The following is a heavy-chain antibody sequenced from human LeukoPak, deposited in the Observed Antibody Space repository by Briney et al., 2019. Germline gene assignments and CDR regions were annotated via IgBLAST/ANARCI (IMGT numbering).Heavy chain of an antibody. V-gene: IGHV3-7*03. D-gene: IGHD4-23*01. CDR3: AKDSTSGVVTTDMGV. J-gene: IGHJ6*03. CDR1: GFTFSTYW. Sequence: GGSLRLSCTASGFTFSTYWMTWVRQAPGKGLEWVASLDHDGSEKYYVHSVRGQFIISRDNYKNTLYLQVSSLRAEDTAVYYCAKDSTSGVVTTDMGVWGKGTTVTVSS. CDR2: LDHDGSEK.